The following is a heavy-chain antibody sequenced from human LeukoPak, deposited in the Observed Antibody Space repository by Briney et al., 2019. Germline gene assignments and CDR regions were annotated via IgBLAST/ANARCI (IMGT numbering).Heavy chain of an antibody. V-gene: IGHV1-18*04. CDR1: GYTFTSYG. CDR3: ARDHCSSTSCYSDY. Sequence: GASVKVSCKASGYTFTSYGISWVRQAPGQGLEWMGWISAYNGNTSYAQKLQGRVTMTTDTSTSTAYMELRSLRSDDTAVYYCARDHCSSTSCYSDYWGQGTLVTVSS. D-gene: IGHD2-2*02. J-gene: IGHJ4*02. CDR2: ISAYNGNT.